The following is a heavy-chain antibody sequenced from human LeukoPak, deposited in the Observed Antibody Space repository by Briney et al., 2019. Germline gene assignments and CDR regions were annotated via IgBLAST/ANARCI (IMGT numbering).Heavy chain of an antibody. D-gene: IGHD3-10*01. CDR3: ARTLYGSGDY. CDR1: GGSISSGGYY. V-gene: IGHV4-61*08. J-gene: IGHJ4*02. Sequence: PSQTLSLTCTVSGGSISSGGYYWSWIRQPPGKGLEWIGYIYYSGSTNYNPSLKSRVTISVDTSKNQFSLKLSSVTAADTAVYYCARTLYGSGDYWGQGTLVTVSS. CDR2: IYYSGST.